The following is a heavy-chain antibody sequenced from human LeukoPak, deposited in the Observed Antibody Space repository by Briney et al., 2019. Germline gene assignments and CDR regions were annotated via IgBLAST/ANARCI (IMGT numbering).Heavy chain of an antibody. CDR2: IIPIFGTA. V-gene: IGHV1-69*05. Sequence: GASVKVSCKASGGTFSTYAVNWVRQAPGQGLEWMGGIIPIFGTANYAQKFQGRVTITTDESTSTAYMELSSLRSEDTAVYYCARDFNCGGDCYYFDYWGQGTLVTVSS. CDR3: ARDFNCGGDCYYFDY. J-gene: IGHJ4*02. CDR1: GGTFSTYA. D-gene: IGHD2-21*02.